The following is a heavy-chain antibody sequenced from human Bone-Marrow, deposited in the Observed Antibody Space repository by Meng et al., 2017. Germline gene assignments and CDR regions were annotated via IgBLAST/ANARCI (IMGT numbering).Heavy chain of an antibody. D-gene: IGHD1-26*01. J-gene: IGHJ4*02. CDR1: GFTFSSYA. CDR3: AMGATRYYCDY. V-gene: IGHV3-23*01. CDR2: ISGSGGST. Sequence: GESLKISCAASGFTFSSYAMSWVRQAPGKGLEWVSAISGSGGSTYYADSVKGRFTISRDNSKNTLYLQMNSLRAEDKAVYYCAMGATRYYCDYWGQGTLVTVSS.